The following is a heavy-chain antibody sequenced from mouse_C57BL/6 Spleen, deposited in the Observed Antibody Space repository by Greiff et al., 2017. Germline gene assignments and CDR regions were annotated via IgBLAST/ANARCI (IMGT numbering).Heavy chain of an antibody. CDR2: ISSGSSTI. J-gene: IGHJ1*03. D-gene: IGHD2-5*01. V-gene: IGHV5-17*01. Sequence: EVKLVESGGGLVKPGGSLKLSCAASGFTFSDYGMHWVRQAPEKGLEWVAYISSGSSTIYYADTVKGRFTISRDNAKNTLFLQMTSLRSEDTAMYYCARESYSNHWYFDVWGTGTTVTVSS. CDR3: ARESYSNHWYFDV. CDR1: GFTFSDYG.